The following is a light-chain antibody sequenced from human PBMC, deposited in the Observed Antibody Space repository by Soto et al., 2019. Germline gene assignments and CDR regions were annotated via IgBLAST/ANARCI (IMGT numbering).Light chain of an antibody. CDR3: QQTYTALSIT. CDR1: ESIARH. V-gene: IGKV1-39*01. Sequence: IQMSQSTSSLSASVGDRVTITCRASESIARHLNWYQQKPGKAPKLLIYAASSLQNGVPSRFCGGGSGTDFTLTISNLQPEDFATYYCQQTYTALSITFGQGTRLEIK. CDR2: AAS. J-gene: IGKJ5*01.